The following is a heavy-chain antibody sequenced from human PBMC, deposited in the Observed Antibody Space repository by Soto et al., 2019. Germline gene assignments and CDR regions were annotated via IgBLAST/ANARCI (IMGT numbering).Heavy chain of an antibody. V-gene: IGHV4-59*01. CDR3: VREALAEWERHFDS. D-gene: IGHD1-26*01. Sequence: QVQLQESGPGLVKPSETLSLTCTVSGGSINSYYWSWVRQPPGKGLEWIGYISYSGHTNYNPSLHSRGTMSVDTSKKQFSLKLRFVTAADTAVYYCVREALAEWERHFDSWGQGTLVTVSS. CDR2: ISYSGHT. CDR1: GGSINSYY. J-gene: IGHJ4*02.